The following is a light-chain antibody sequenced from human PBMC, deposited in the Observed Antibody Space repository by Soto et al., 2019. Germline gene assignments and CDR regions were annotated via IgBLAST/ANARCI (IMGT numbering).Light chain of an antibody. J-gene: IGLJ2*01. V-gene: IGLV1-47*01. CDR1: SSNIGSNY. CDR2: RNS. Sequence: QSVLTQPPSASGTPGQRVTIPCSGSSSNIGSNYVYWYQHLPGTAPKLLIYRNSQRPSGVPDRFSGSKSGTSASLAISGLRSEDEADYYCSAWDDSLSGPVFGGGTKLTVL. CDR3: SAWDDSLSGPV.